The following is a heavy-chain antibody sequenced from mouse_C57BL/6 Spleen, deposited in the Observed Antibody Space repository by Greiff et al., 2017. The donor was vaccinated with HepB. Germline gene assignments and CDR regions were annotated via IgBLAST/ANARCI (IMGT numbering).Heavy chain of an antibody. Sequence: VKVVESGPGLVQPSQSLSITCTVSGFSLTSYGVHWVRQSPGKGLEWLGVIWRGGSTDYNAAFMSRLSITKDNSKSQVFFKMNSLQADDTAIYYCAKGDYSNYEGWFAYWGQGTLVTVSA. CDR2: IWRGGST. CDR1: GFSLTSYG. J-gene: IGHJ3*01. V-gene: IGHV2-5*01. CDR3: AKGDYSNYEGWFAY. D-gene: IGHD2-5*01.